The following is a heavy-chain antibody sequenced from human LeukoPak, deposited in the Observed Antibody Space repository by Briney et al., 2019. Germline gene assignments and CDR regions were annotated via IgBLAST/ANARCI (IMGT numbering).Heavy chain of an antibody. Sequence: GASVKVSCKASGYTFTSYAMHWVRQAPGQRLEWMGWINAGNGNTKYSQKFQGRDSITRDTSASTAYMELSSLRSEDAAVYYCARGGPAASADYYYYGMDVWGQGTTVTVSS. CDR3: ARGGPAASADYYYYGMDV. J-gene: IGHJ6*02. D-gene: IGHD2-2*01. CDR1: GYTFTSYA. V-gene: IGHV1-3*01. CDR2: INAGNGNT.